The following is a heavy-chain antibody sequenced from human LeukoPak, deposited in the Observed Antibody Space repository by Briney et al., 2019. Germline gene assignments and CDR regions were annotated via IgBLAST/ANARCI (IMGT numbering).Heavy chain of an antibody. Sequence: GGSLRLSCAASGFTFSSYAMHWVRQAPGKGLEWVAVISYDGSNKYYADSVKGRFTISRDNSKNTLYLQMNSLRAEDTAVYYCAKDGLHYYDSSGYFGYRGQGTLVTVSS. CDR2: ISYDGSNK. J-gene: IGHJ4*02. CDR1: GFTFSSYA. CDR3: AKDGLHYYDSSGYFGY. V-gene: IGHV3-30*04. D-gene: IGHD3-22*01.